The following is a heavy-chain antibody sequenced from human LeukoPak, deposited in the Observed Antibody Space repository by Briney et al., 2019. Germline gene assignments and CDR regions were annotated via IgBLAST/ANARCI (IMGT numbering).Heavy chain of an antibody. V-gene: IGHV3-23*01. CDR1: GFTFSSYA. Sequence: PGGSLRLSCVASGFTFSSYAMSWVRQAPGKGLEWVSAISGSGSSGGSTYYADSVKGRFTISRDNSKNTQSLQMNGLRAEDTAVYYCAKDDDWGRYKHWGQGTLVTVSS. D-gene: IGHD3-16*01. J-gene: IGHJ1*01. CDR2: ISGSGSSGGST. CDR3: AKDDDWGRYKH.